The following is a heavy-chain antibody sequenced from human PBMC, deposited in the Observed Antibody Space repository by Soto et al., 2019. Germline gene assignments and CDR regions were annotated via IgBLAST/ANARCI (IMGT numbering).Heavy chain of an antibody. J-gene: IGHJ6*02. Sequence: VTISCERSVESFSTSWFGCERQKQRKGLEGMVIIYPGDSDTRYSPSFQGQVTISADKSINTTYLQWSSLKASDTAIYYCARQAAAGKYYYAMDVWGQGTTVTVSS. V-gene: IGHV5-51*01. CDR2: IYPGDSDT. D-gene: IGHD6-13*01. CDR3: ARQAAAGKYYYAMDV. CDR1: VESFSTSW.